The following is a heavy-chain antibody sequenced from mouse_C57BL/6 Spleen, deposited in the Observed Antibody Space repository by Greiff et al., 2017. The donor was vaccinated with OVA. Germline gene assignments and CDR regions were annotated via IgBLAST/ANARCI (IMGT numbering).Heavy chain of an antibody. CDR1: GFSLTSYG. D-gene: IGHD1-1*01. Sequence: VKLMESGPGLVAPSQSLSITCTVSGFSLTSYGVDWVRQPPGQGLEWLGVIWGGGSTNYNSALMSSLSISKDNSKSLVFLKMISLRTDDTAMYYCAKHETTGDAMDYWGQGTSVTVSS. CDR3: AKHETTGDAMDY. V-gene: IGHV2-9*01. J-gene: IGHJ4*01. CDR2: IWGGGST.